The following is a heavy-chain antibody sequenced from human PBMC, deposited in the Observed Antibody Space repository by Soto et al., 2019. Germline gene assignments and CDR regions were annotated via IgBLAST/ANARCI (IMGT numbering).Heavy chain of an antibody. J-gene: IGHJ4*02. CDR1: GFTFDVYG. Sequence: EVQLVESGGGVVRPGGSLRLSCAACGFTFDVYGMCWVRQAPGKGLEWVSGINWNGGSTRYADSVKGPFSISGDNAKNSLYLQMNTLRAEDTALYHCARAPRIYSNFYFDYWGQGTLVTVSS. D-gene: IGHD4-4*01. CDR3: ARAPRIYSNFYFDY. CDR2: INWNGGST. V-gene: IGHV3-20*01.